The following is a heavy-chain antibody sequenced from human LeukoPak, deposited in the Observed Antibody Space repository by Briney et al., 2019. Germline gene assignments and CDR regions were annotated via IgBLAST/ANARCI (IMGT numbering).Heavy chain of an antibody. CDR2: IYYSGST. J-gene: IGHJ5*02. D-gene: IGHD3-22*01. Sequence: SETLSLTCTVSGGSISSYYWSWIRQPPGKGLKWIGYIYYSGSTNYNPSLKSRVTISVDTSKNQFSLKLSSVTAADTAVYYCARAVKYYYDSSGYPKWFDPWGQGTLVTVSS. V-gene: IGHV4-59*01. CDR1: GGSISSYY. CDR3: ARAVKYYYDSSGYPKWFDP.